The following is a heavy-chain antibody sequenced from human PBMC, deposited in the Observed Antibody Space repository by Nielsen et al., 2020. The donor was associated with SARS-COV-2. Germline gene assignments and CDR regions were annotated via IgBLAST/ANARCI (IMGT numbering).Heavy chain of an antibody. D-gene: IGHD1-26*01. J-gene: IGHJ4*02. CDR1: GYTFTSYY. V-gene: IGHV1-46*01. Sequence: ASVKVSCKASGYTFTSYYMHWVRQAPGQGLEWMGIINPSGGSTSYAQKFQGRVTMTRDASTSTVYMELSSLRSEDTAVYYCARVSQWELQVYWGQGTLVTVSS. CDR3: ARVSQWELQVY. CDR2: INPSGGST.